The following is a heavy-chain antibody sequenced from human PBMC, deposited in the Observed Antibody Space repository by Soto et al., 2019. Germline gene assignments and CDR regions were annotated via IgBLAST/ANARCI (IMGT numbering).Heavy chain of an antibody. CDR3: ARHFSPYSPEHHYYVMAV. V-gene: IGHV5-51*01. D-gene: IGHD2-21*01. Sequence: PGESLKISCKGSGYSFTSNWIGWVRQMPGKGLEWMGIIYPGDSDTRYSLSFQGRVTISADKSISTAYLQWTSLKASDTAMYYCARHFSPYSPEHHYYVMAVRGQGTTVIVSS. CDR2: IYPGDSDT. CDR1: GYSFTSNW. J-gene: IGHJ6*02.